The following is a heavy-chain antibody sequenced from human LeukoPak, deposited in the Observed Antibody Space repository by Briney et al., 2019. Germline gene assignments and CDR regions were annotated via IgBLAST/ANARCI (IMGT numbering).Heavy chain of an antibody. J-gene: IGHJ4*02. Sequence: GGSLRLSCAASGFTFSNYAMSWVRQAPGKGLEWVAAISDSGGRTHYADSVKGRFTISGDTSQNTLYLQLNSLRAEDTAIYYCAKSPGILRYFDWIPPLDYWGQGTLVTVSS. V-gene: IGHV3-23*01. D-gene: IGHD3-9*01. CDR2: ISDSGGRT. CDR1: GFTFSNYA. CDR3: AKSPGILRYFDWIPPLDY.